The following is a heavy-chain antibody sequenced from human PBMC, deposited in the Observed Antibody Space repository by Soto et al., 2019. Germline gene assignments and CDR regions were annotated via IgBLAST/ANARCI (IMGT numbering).Heavy chain of an antibody. CDR2: ISGSGGST. D-gene: IGHD5-12*01. V-gene: IGHV3-23*01. CDR3: AKDQGSGYGLFDY. Sequence: PGGSQRLSCAASGFNFSSYSMSWVRQDPGKGLEWVSAISGSGGSTYYADSVKGRFTISRDNFKNTLYLQMNSLRAEDTAVYYCAKDQGSGYGLFDYWGQGTLVTVSS. J-gene: IGHJ4*02. CDR1: GFNFSSYS.